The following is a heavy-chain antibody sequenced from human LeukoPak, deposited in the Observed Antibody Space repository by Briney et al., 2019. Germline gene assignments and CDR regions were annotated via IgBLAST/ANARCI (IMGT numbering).Heavy chain of an antibody. D-gene: IGHD6-19*01. CDR1: GFTFSSYA. CDR2: ISGSGGST. Sequence: GGSLRLSCAASGFTFSSYAMSWVRQAPGKGLEWVSAISGSGGSTYYADSVKGRFTNSRDNSKNSLYLQMNSLRAEDTAVYYCAFNSGYSSAWSPDYWGQGTLVTVSS. J-gene: IGHJ4*02. CDR3: AFNSGYSSAWSPDY. V-gene: IGHV3-23*01.